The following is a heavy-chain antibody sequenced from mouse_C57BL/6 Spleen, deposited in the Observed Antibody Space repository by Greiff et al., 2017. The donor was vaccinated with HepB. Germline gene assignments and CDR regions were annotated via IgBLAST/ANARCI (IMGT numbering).Heavy chain of an antibody. Sequence: DWVKQSHGTSLEWIGDINPNNGGTIYNQKFKGKATLTVDKSSSTAYMELRSLTSEDTAVYYCARPLRRYFDVWGTGTTVTVSS. D-gene: IGHD1-2*01. V-gene: IGHV1-18*01. CDR2: INPNNGGT. J-gene: IGHJ1*03. CDR3: ARPLRRYFDV.